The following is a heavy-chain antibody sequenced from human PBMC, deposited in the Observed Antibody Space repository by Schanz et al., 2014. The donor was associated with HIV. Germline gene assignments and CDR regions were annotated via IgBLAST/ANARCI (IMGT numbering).Heavy chain of an antibody. J-gene: IGHJ4*02. CDR1: GFTFSSYG. V-gene: IGHV3-30*18. CDR2: ISYDGSNK. D-gene: IGHD6-13*01. CDR3: AKEEQQLGGVGGYNFDY. Sequence: QVQLVESGGGVVQPGRSLRLSCAASGFTFSSYGMHWVRQAPGKGLEWVAVISYDGSNKYYADSVKGRSTISRDISKNTLYLQMNSMRAEDTAVYSCAKEEQQLGGVGGYNFDYWGQGTLVTVSS.